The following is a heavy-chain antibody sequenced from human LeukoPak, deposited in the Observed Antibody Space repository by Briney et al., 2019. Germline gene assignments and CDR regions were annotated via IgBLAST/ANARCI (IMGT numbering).Heavy chain of an antibody. CDR1: GYTFINYY. CDR3: ARVVDLTTPGYFDY. D-gene: IGHD1-1*01. V-gene: IGHV1-46*01. CDR2: INPSDGST. Sequence: ASVKVSCKASGYTFINYYMHWVRQAPGQGLEWMGIINPSDGSTSYAQKFQGRVTMTRDMSTSTVYMELSSLRSEDTAVYYCARVVDLTTPGYFDYWGQGTLVTVSS. J-gene: IGHJ4*02.